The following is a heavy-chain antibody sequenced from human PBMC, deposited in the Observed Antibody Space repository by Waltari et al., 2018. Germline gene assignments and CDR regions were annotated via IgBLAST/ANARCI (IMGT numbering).Heavy chain of an antibody. V-gene: IGHV1-69*04. Sequence: QVQLVQSGAEVKKPGSSVKVSCKASGGTFSSYAISWVRQAPGQGLEWMGGISPILGIANYAQKFQGRVTITADESTSTAYMELSSLRSEETAVYYCARARPYNWNFRYWGQGTLVTVSS. CDR1: GGTFSSYA. J-gene: IGHJ4*02. D-gene: IGHD1-7*01. CDR2: ISPILGIA. CDR3: ARARPYNWNFRY.